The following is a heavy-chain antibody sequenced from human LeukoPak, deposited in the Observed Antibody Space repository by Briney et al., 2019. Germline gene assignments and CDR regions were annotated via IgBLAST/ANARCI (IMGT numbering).Heavy chain of an antibody. V-gene: IGHV3-74*01. J-gene: IGHJ6*02. CDR3: ARGQFYGMDV. Sequence: PGGSLRLSCAASGFTFSGYWMHWVRQAPGKGLVWVSRVNSDGGGTSYADSVKGRFTISRGNAKNTLYLQMDSLTAEDTAVYYCARGQFYGMDVWGQGTTVTVSS. CDR1: GFTFSGYW. D-gene: IGHD4-11*01. CDR2: VNSDGGGT.